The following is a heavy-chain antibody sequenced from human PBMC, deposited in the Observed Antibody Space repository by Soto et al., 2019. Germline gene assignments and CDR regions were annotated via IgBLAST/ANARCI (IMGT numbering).Heavy chain of an antibody. J-gene: IGHJ6*02. Sequence: QVQLVQSGAEVKKPGASVKVSCKASGYTFTTYYMHWVRQAPGQGLEWMGLINPSDGSTTYAQKFPGRVTMTRDTSTRTVYMELRSLRSEDTAMYYCARRLLWFGAQGGVDVWGQGATVTGSS. CDR2: INPSDGST. CDR3: ARRLLWFGAQGGVDV. CDR1: GYTFTTYY. D-gene: IGHD3-10*01. V-gene: IGHV1-46*01.